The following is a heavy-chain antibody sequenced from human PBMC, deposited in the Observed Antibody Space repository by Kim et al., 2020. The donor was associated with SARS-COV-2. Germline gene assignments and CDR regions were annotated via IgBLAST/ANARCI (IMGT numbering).Heavy chain of an antibody. J-gene: IGHJ6*02. D-gene: IGHD3-16*01. V-gene: IGHV3-66*01. Sequence: PDSVKGRFTISRDNSKNTLYLQMNSLRAEDTAVYFCARGVTHYYYGMDVWGQGTTVTVSS. CDR3: ARGVTHYYYGMDV.